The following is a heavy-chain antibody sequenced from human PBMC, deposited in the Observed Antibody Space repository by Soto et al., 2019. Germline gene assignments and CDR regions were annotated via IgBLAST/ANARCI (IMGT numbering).Heavy chain of an antibody. D-gene: IGHD6-19*01. CDR2: IYQSGVT. V-gene: IGHV4-30-2*01. J-gene: IGHJ5*02. CDR3: AGMPYTSGLRFDP. CDR1: GDSYRICIYS. Sequence: TLSLPSNMSGDSYRICIYSWIWILQPPGKALQWIGFIYQSGVTSYNPSLASRVSISLDRSNNQCSLKLKSVTAADTAVYFCAGMPYTSGLRFDPWGPGTLVTVSS.